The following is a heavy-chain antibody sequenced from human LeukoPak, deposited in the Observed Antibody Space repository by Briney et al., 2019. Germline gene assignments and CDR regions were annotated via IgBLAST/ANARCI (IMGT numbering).Heavy chain of an antibody. Sequence: SQTLSLTCAISGDSVSSNSAAWNWIRQSPSRGLEWLGRTYYRSKWYNDYAVSVKSRITINPDTSKNQFSLKLSSVTAADTAVYYCARGPSPGPDSSGYYWVYNWFDPWGQGTLVTVSS. CDR1: GDSVSSNSAA. CDR3: ARGPSPGPDSSGYYWVYNWFDP. J-gene: IGHJ5*02. CDR2: TYYRSKWYN. V-gene: IGHV6-1*01. D-gene: IGHD3-22*01.